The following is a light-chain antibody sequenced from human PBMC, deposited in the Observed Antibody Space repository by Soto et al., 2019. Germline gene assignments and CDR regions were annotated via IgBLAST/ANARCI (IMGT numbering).Light chain of an antibody. J-gene: IGLJ3*02. CDR3: QTWGTGIQV. V-gene: IGLV4-69*01. Sequence: QLVLTKSPSASASLGASVKLTCTLTNGHSSYAIAWHQQQPEKGPRYLMKLNSDGSHSKGDGIPDRFSGSSSGAERYLTISSLQSEDEADYYCQTWGTGIQVFGGGTKVTVL. CDR2: LNSDGSH. CDR1: NGHSSYA.